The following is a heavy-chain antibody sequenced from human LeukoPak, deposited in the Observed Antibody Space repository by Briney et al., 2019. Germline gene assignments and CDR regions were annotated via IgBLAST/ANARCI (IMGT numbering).Heavy chain of an antibody. CDR2: IRYDGSNK. J-gene: IGHJ4*02. CDR3: AKDRGYCSGGSCYYFDY. Sequence: GGSLRLSCAASGFTFSSYGMHSVRQARGKGLEWVAFIRYDGSNKYYADSVKGRFTISRDNSKNTLYLQMNSLRAEDTAVYYCAKDRGYCSGGSCYYFDYWGQGTLVTVSS. V-gene: IGHV3-30*02. D-gene: IGHD2-15*01. CDR1: GFTFSSYG.